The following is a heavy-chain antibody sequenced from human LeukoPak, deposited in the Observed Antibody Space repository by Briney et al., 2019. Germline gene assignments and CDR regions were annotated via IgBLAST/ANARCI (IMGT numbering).Heavy chain of an antibody. Sequence: SETLSLTCTVSGGSISSGDYYWSWIRQPPGKGLEWIGYIYYSGSTYYNPSLKGRVTISVDTSKNQFSLKLSSVTAADTAVYYCASLYDFWSGYSNWFDPWGQGTLVTVSS. J-gene: IGHJ5*02. V-gene: IGHV4-30-4*01. CDR2: IYYSGST. CDR1: GGSISSGDYY. D-gene: IGHD3-3*01. CDR3: ASLYDFWSGYSNWFDP.